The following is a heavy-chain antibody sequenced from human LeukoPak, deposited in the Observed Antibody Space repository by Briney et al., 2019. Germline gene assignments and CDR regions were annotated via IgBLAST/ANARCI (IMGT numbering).Heavy chain of an antibody. J-gene: IGHJ5*02. CDR2: ISGSGGST. D-gene: IGHD6-13*01. Sequence: GGSLRLSCAASGFAFSSSAMSWVRQAPGKGLEWVSTISGSGGSTYYADSVKGRFTISRDISKNTPYLQMNSLRAEDTAVYYCAKVGAYSSSWYLGSDNWFDPWGQGTLVTVSS. V-gene: IGHV3-23*01. CDR3: AKVGAYSSSWYLGSDNWFDP. CDR1: GFAFSSSA.